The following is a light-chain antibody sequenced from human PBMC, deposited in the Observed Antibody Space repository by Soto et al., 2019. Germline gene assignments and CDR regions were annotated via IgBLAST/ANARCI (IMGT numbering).Light chain of an antibody. J-gene: IGKJ5*01. Sequence: EIVLTQSRATLSLSPGERATLSWRASQSVSSYLAWYQQKPGQAPRLLIYDASNRATGIPARFSGSGSGTDFTLTISSLEPEDFAVYYCQQRSNWITFGQGTRLEI. CDR3: QQRSNWIT. CDR1: QSVSSY. V-gene: IGKV3-11*01. CDR2: DAS.